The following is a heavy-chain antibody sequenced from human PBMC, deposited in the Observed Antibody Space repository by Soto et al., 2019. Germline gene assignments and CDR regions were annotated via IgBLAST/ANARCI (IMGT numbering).Heavy chain of an antibody. J-gene: IGHJ4*02. D-gene: IGHD2-15*01. CDR2: ISYDGSNK. CDR1: GFTFSSYG. V-gene: IGHV3-30*03. CDR3: ASEAVVAATQFYYFDY. Sequence: QVQLVESGGGVVQPGRSLRLSCAASGFTFSSYGMHWVRQAPGKGLEWVAVISYDGSNKYYADSVKGRFTISSDNSKNTLYLQMNSLRAEDTAVYYCASEAVVAATQFYYFDYWGQGTLVTVSS.